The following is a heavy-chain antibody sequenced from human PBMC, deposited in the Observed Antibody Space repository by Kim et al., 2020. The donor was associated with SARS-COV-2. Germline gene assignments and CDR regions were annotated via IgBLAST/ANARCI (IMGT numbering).Heavy chain of an antibody. CDR1: GGSISSYY. CDR2: IYYSGST. Sequence: SETLSLTCIVSGGSISSYYWSWIRQPPGKGLEWIGYIYYSGSTKYNRSLKSRVTISVDTSKNQFSLKLSSVTAADTAVYYCARVYPQGSGSLDYWGQGTL. CDR3: ARVYPQGSGSLDY. J-gene: IGHJ4*02. V-gene: IGHV4-59*01. D-gene: IGHD3-10*01.